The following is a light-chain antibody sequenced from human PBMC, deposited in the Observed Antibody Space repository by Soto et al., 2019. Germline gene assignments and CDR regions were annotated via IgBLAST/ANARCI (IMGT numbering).Light chain of an antibody. CDR1: SSDVGGHNF. CDR2: EVT. V-gene: IGLV2-14*01. Sequence: QSVLTQPASVSGSPGQSITISCTGTSSDVGGHNFVSWYQHHPGKAPKLMIYEVTHRPSGISDRFSGSKSGNTASLTISGLQAEDEADYYCNSYTSTFTWVFGGGTKGTVL. CDR3: NSYTSTFTWV. J-gene: IGLJ3*02.